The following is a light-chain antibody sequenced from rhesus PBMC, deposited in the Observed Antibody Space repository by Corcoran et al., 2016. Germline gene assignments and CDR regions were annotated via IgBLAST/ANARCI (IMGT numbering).Light chain of an antibody. Sequence: DIQMTQSPSSVSASVGDRVTITCRASQVISTYLAWYQQTPGKAPKLLLYYATALQTGVPSRFSGSGSGTDFTLIISSLQPEDFATYYCQHYNSFPYSFGQVTKVEIK. CDR2: YAT. CDR3: QHYNSFPYS. J-gene: IGKJ2*01. CDR1: QVISTY. V-gene: IGKV1-25*01.